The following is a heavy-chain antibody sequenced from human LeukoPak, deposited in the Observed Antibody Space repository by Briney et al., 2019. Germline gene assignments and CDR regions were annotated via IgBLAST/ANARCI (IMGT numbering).Heavy chain of an antibody. CDR1: GGSVSTNSHY. CDR3: ARAVLRDFAWTGGFDP. CDR2: IYYRGTT. V-gene: IGHV4-61*01. D-gene: IGHD3-9*01. Sequence: SETLSLTCTVSGGSVSTNSHYWSWIRQTPGKGLEWIGYIYYRGTTNYNPSLTSRATISVDTSKNQFSLKLNSVTAADTAVYFCARAVLRDFAWTGGFDPWGQGTLVTVSS. J-gene: IGHJ5*02.